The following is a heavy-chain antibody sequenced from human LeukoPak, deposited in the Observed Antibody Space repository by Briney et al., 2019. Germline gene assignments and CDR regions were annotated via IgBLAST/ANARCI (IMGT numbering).Heavy chain of an antibody. CDR1: GFTFNTYS. J-gene: IGHJ6*03. Sequence: PGGSLRLSCVASGFTFNTYSINWVRQAPGKGLEWVSYISSGGSAISYADSVKGRFTISRDNAKNSLFLQMNSLRAEDTAVYYCARDGWNYYYMDVWGKGTTVTVSS. CDR3: ARDGWNYYYMDV. CDR2: ISSGGSAI. V-gene: IGHV3-48*04. D-gene: IGHD2-15*01.